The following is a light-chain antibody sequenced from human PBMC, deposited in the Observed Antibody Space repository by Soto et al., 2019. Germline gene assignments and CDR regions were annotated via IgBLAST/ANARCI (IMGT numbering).Light chain of an antibody. J-gene: IGKJ2*01. V-gene: IGKV4-1*01. CDR2: WAS. CDR3: QQYYRTPPT. Sequence: DIVMTQSPDSLAVSLGERATINCKSGQSVLDISNNKNYLAWYQQKPRQPPKLLIYWASARESGVPDRFSGSGSGTDFTLTISSLQAEDVAVYYCQQYYRTPPTFGQGSKLEIK. CDR1: QSVLDISNNKNY.